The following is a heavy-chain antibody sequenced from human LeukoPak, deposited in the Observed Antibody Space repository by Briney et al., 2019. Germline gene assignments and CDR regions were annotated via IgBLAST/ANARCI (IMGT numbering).Heavy chain of an antibody. CDR1: GGTFSSYA. CDR3: ARGRGRRYYGSGSYADY. Sequence: GASVKVSCKASGGTFSSYAISWVRQAPGQGLEWMGGIIPIFGTANYAQKFQGRVTMTRNTSISTAYMELSSLRSEDTAVYYCARGRGRRYYGSGSYADYWGQGTLVTVSS. CDR2: IIPIFGTA. V-gene: IGHV1-69*05. J-gene: IGHJ4*02. D-gene: IGHD3-10*01.